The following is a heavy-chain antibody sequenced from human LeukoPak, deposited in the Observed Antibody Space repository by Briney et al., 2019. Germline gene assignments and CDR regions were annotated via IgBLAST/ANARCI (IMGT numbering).Heavy chain of an antibody. CDR1: GFTFTSSA. D-gene: IGHD3-22*01. Sequence: SVKVSCKASGFTFTSSAVQWVRQARGQRLEWIGWIVVGSGNTNYAQKFQERVTITRDMFTSTAYMELSSLRSEDTAVYYCAAETYYYDSSGPPWGQGTLVTVSS. CDR2: IVVGSGNT. CDR3: AAETYYYDSSGPP. J-gene: IGHJ5*02. V-gene: IGHV1-58*01.